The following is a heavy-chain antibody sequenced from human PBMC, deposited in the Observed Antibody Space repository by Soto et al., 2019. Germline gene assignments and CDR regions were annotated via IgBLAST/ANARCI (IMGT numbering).Heavy chain of an antibody. CDR3: ARVSRDYYYYYMAV. CDR1: GGSISSYY. CDR2: IYYSGST. V-gene: IGHV4-59*01. Sequence: PSETLSLTCTVSGGSISSYYWSWIRQPPGKGLEWIGYIYYSGSTNYNPSLKSRVTISVDTSKNQFSLKLSSVTAADTAVYYSARVSRDYYYYYMAVWGKGTTVTV. J-gene: IGHJ6*03.